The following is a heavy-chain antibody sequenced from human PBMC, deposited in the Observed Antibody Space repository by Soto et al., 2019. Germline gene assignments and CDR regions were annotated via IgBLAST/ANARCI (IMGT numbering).Heavy chain of an antibody. D-gene: IGHD2-2*01. CDR3: ARGRYCTRTSCPTVGYSYYGMDV. V-gene: IGHV4-34*01. J-gene: IGHJ6*02. CDR2: INHSGST. CDR1: GGSFSGYY. Sequence: PSETLSLTCAVYGGSFSGYYWRWIRQPPGKGLEWIGEINHSGSTNYNPSLKSRVTISVDTSKNQFSPKLSSVTAADTAVYYSARGRYCTRTSCPTVGYSYYGMDVWGQGTTVTVS.